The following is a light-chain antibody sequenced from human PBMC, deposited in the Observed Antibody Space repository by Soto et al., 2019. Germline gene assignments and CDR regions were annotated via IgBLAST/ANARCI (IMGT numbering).Light chain of an antibody. J-gene: IGLJ3*02. CDR2: DNI. CDR3: QSYDTTLSGLV. Sequence: ELTQPPSVSVSPGQTASITCSGDKLGDKYAVHWYQHLPGTAPKLLIYDNIHRPSGVPDRFSGSKSDTSASLAITGLQAEDEADYYCQSYDTTLSGLVFGGGTKLTVL. CDR1: DKLGDKYA. V-gene: IGLV1-40*01.